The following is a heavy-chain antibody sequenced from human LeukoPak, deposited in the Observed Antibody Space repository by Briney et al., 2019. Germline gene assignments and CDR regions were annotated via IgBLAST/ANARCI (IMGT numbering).Heavy chain of an antibody. D-gene: IGHD3-10*01. J-gene: IGHJ4*02. CDR3: ARGTIMVQGVN. CDR2: MNPNSGNT. V-gene: IGHV1-8*01. Sequence: ASVKVSCKAPGYTFTSYDINWVRQATGQGLEWMGWMNPNSGNTVYAQKFQGRVTITRNTSVSTAYMELSSLRAEDTAVYYCARGTIMVQGVNWGQGTLVTVSS. CDR1: GYTFTSYD.